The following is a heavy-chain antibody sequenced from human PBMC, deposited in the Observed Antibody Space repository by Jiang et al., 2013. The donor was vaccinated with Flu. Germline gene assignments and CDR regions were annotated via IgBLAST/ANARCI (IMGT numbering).Heavy chain of an antibody. CDR3: ARSLTTVPYNWFDT. CDR1: GGSISSYY. CDR2: IYYSGRT. Sequence: GSGLVKPSETLSLTCTVSGGSISSYYWSWIRQPPGKGLEWIGYIYYSGRTYYDPSLESRVTMSVDTSTNQFSLKLSSVTAADTAVYYCARSLTTVPYNWFDTWAREPWSPSPQ. D-gene: IGHD4-11*01. V-gene: IGHV4-59*08. J-gene: IGHJ5*02.